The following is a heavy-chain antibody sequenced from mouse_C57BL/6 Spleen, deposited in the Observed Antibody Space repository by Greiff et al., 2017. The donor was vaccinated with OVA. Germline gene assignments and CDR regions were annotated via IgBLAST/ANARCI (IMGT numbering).Heavy chain of an antibody. J-gene: IGHJ2*01. CDR1: GYTFTSYW. CDR3: ARYYYGSSYDFDY. CDR2: INPSSGYT. D-gene: IGHD1-1*01. V-gene: IGHV1-7*01. Sequence: QVQLKQSGAELVKPGASVKLSCKASGYTFTSYWMHWVKQRPGQGLEWIGYINPSSGYTKYTQKFKDKATLTADTSSSTAYMQLSSLTSEDSAVYYGARYYYGSSYDFDYWGQGTTLTVSS.